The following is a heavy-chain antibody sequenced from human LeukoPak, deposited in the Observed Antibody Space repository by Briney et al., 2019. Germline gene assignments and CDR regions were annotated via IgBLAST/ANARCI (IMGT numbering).Heavy chain of an antibody. Sequence: GGSLRLSCGASGLSFSSYWMSWVRQAPGKGLEWVGNINPDGSQKDYLDDVKGRFTISRDNARNSLFLQTSGLRADDTAVYYCARDIGRGWFDYWGQGTLVTVSS. D-gene: IGHD2-15*01. CDR3: ARDIGRGWFDY. J-gene: IGHJ4*02. CDR2: INPDGSQK. CDR1: GLSFSSYW. V-gene: IGHV3-7*05.